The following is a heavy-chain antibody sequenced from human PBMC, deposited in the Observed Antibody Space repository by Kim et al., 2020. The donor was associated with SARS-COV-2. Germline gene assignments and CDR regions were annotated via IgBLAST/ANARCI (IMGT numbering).Heavy chain of an antibody. V-gene: IGHV3-21*01. J-gene: IGHJ4*02. CDR2: ISSSSSYI. CDR1: GFTFSSYS. Sequence: GGSLRLSCAASGFTFSSYSMNWVRQAPGKGLEWVSSISSSSSYIYYADSVKGRFTISRDNAKNSLYLQMNILRAEDTAVYYCARESPRHSDILTGYYLGDFDYWGQGTLVTVSS. D-gene: IGHD3-9*01. CDR3: ARESPRHSDILTGYYLGDFDY.